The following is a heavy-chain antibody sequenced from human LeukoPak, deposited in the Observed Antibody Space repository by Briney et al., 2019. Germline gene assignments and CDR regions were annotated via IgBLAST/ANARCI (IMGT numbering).Heavy chain of an antibody. V-gene: IGHV3-53*01. J-gene: IGHJ4*02. Sequence: GGSLRLSCTASGFTVSSDSMSWVRQAPGKGLEWVSFTISRDNSNNTLYLQMNSLRAEDTAVYYCARRAGAYSHPYDYWGQGTLVTVSS. CDR1: GFTVSSDS. CDR3: ARRAGAYSHPYDY. D-gene: IGHD4/OR15-4a*01.